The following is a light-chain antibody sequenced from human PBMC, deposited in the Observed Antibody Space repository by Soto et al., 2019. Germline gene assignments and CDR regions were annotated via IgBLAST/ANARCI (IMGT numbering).Light chain of an antibody. J-gene: IGKJ3*01. Sequence: IVLTQSPGTLSLSQGERATLSCRASQSVNSNYLVWYQQKPGQAPRLLIYGASTRAAGITDRFSGSGSGTEFTLTIIRLEPEDIAVDYCQYYDNSPLFGPGTKVDIK. V-gene: IGKV3-20*01. CDR1: QSVNSNY. CDR2: GAS. CDR3: QYYDNSPL.